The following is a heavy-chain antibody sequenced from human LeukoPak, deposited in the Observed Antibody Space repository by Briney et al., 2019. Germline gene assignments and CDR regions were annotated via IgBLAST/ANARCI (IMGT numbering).Heavy chain of an antibody. V-gene: IGHV3-30*02. D-gene: IGHD2-2*01. J-gene: IGHJ6*03. CDR1: GFTFSSYG. Sequence: GGSLRLSCAASGFTFSSYGMHWVRQAPGKGLEWVAFIRYDGSNKYCADSVKGRFTISRDNSKNTLYLQMNSLRAEDTAVYYCAKVRPYCSSTSCFYYYYYMDVWGKGTTVTVSS. CDR2: IRYDGSNK. CDR3: AKVRPYCSSTSCFYYYYYMDV.